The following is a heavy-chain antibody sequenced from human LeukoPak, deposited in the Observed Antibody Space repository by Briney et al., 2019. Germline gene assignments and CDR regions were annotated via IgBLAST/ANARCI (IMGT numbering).Heavy chain of an antibody. CDR1: GFSISNYW. CDR2: INPDGSAE. D-gene: IGHD4-17*01. CDR3: ARLFGGVTTFDY. Sequence: GGSLRLSCAASGFSISNYWMSWVRQGPGKGLEWVASINPDGSAERYVDSVKGRFTISRDNAKNSMYLQMNSLSAEDTALFYCARLFGGVTTFDYWGQGILVNVSS. V-gene: IGHV3-7*01. J-gene: IGHJ4*02.